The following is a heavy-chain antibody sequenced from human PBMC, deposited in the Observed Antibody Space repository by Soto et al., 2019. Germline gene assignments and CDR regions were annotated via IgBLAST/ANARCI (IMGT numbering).Heavy chain of an antibody. CDR1: GYSFTSYW. V-gene: IGHV5-10-1*01. CDR2: IDPSDSYT. CDR3: ARHGSFGEEYYGMDV. Sequence: GESLKISCKGSGYSFTSYWISWVRQMPGKGLEWMGRIDPSDSYTNYSPSFQGHVTISADKSISTAYLQWSSLKASDTAMYYCARHGSFGEEYYGMDVWGQGTTVTVSS. D-gene: IGHD3-10*01. J-gene: IGHJ6*02.